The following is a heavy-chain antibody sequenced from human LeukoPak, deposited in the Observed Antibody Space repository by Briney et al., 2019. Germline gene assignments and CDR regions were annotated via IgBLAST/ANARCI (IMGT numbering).Heavy chain of an antibody. CDR3: ARGYCSSTSCYLFDY. CDR2: INPNSGGT. V-gene: IGHV1-2*02. D-gene: IGHD2-2*01. Sequence: ASVKVTCKASGYTFTGYYMHWVRQAPGRGLEWMGWINPNSGGTNYAQKFQGRVTMTRDTSISTAYMELSRLRSDDTAVYYCARGYCSSTSCYLFDYWGQGTLVTVSS. CDR1: GYTFTGYY. J-gene: IGHJ4*02.